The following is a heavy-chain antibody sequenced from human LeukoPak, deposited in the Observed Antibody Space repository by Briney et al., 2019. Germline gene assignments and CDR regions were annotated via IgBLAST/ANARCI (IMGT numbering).Heavy chain of an antibody. J-gene: IGHJ3*01. CDR2: ISHDGRST. D-gene: IGHD2-15*01. CDR1: GFTFTNNW. Sequence: PGGSLRLSCAASGFTFTNNWMHWVGQAPTRGVVWVSRISHDGRSTNYADSVKGRFTISRDNTKNTLYLQMNSLRADDTAVYYCARVSGGAFDVWGQGTLVTVSS. V-gene: IGHV3-74*01. CDR3: ARVSGGAFDV.